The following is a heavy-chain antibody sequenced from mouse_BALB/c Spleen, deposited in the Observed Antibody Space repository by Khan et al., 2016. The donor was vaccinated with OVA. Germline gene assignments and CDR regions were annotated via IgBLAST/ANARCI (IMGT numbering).Heavy chain of an antibody. CDR2: IDPPNDDS. CDR3: ATLYGNPFDY. D-gene: IGHD2-1*01. CDR1: GFNIKDTY. V-gene: IGHV14-3*02. Sequence: VRLQQSGAELVKPGASVNLSCSASGFNIKDTYIHWVKQRPEQGLEWIGRIDPPNDDSKYGPKFQDMATFTADTSSNTAYLQLTSLTSEDTAVYYCATLYGNPFDYWGQGTLVSVSA. J-gene: IGHJ3*01.